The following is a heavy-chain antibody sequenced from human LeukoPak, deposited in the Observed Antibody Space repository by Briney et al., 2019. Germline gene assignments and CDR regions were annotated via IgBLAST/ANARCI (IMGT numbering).Heavy chain of an antibody. CDR2: IYHSGST. Sequence: PSETLSLTCAVPGGSISSSNWWSWVRQPPGKGLEWIGEIYHSGSTNYNPSLKSRVTISVDKSKNQFSLKLSSVTAADTAVYYCARGGYDSSGYYPSCYFDYWGQGTLVTVSS. D-gene: IGHD3-22*01. V-gene: IGHV4-4*02. J-gene: IGHJ4*02. CDR1: GGSISSSNW. CDR3: ARGGYDSSGYYPSCYFDY.